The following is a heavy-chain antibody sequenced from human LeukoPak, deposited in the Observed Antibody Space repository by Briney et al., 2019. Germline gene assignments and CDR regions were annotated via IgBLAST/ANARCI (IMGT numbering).Heavy chain of an antibody. CDR1: GFTVSSNY. D-gene: IGHD2-15*01. CDR3: ANTIVVVVAASEAFNI. V-gene: IGHV3-66*02. J-gene: IGHJ3*02. CDR2: IYSGGST. Sequence: GGSLRLSCAASGFTVSSNYMSWVRQAPGKGLEWVPVIYSGGSTYYADSVKGRFTISRDNSKNTLYLQMNSLRAEDTAVYYCANTIVVVVAASEAFNIWGQGTMVTVSS.